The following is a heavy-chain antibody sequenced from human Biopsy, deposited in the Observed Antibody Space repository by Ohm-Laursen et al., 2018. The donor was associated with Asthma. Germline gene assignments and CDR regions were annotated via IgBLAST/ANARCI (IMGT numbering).Heavy chain of an antibody. Sequence: SLRLSCAASGFTFRSYAMHWVRQAPGKGLDWVAVVTYDGISQYYAESVKGRFTISRDNSRNTLNLQMNSVRPDDTAVYFCARERAGVLGSYNGMDVWGPGTTVSGSS. J-gene: IGHJ6*02. V-gene: IGHV3-30-3*01. D-gene: IGHD2-8*01. CDR3: ARERAGVLGSYNGMDV. CDR1: GFTFRSYA. CDR2: VTYDGISQ.